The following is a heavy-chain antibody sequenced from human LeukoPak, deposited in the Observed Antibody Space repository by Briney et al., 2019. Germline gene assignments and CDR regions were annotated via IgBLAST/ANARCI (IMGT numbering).Heavy chain of an antibody. CDR3: AAQASGGKYTYYYYGMDV. Sequence: GASVKVSCKASGYTFTNYYIHWVRQAPGQGLEWMGIMNPSDSNTRYAQSFQGRVTMTRDTSTSTVYMELSSLRSEDTAVYYCAAQASGGKYTYYYYGMDVWGQGTTVTVSS. CDR2: MNPSDSNT. CDR1: GYTFTNYY. J-gene: IGHJ6*02. D-gene: IGHD4-23*01. V-gene: IGHV1-46*01.